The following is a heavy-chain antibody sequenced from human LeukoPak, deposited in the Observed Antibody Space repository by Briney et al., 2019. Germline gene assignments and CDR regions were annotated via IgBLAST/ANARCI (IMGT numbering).Heavy chain of an antibody. CDR2: ISADNGNT. J-gene: IGHJ4*02. V-gene: IGHV1-18*04. D-gene: IGHD3-3*01. CDR3: ARGYDFWSGYYPFDY. Sequence: ASVKVSCMASGYSFITYYMHWMRQAPGQGLEWMGWISADNGNTNYAQKLQGRVTMTKDTSTKTASMELTSLRSDDTAVYYCARGYDFWSGYYPFDYWGLGTLVTVSS. CDR1: GYSFITYY.